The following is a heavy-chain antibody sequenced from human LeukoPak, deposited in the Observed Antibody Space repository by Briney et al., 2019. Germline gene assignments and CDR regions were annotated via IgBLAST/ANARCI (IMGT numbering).Heavy chain of an antibody. CDR1: GGSINNYY. J-gene: IGHJ5*02. CDR2: IYYSGST. Sequence: PSETLSLTCTVAGGSINNYYWSWIRQPPGKGREWLAYIYYSGSTSYNPSLKSRVTISVDTSKNQLYLNLSSVTAADKAVYYCATGGRRWFDPWGQGTLVTVSS. CDR3: ATGGRRWFDP. D-gene: IGHD3-16*01. V-gene: IGHV4-59*01.